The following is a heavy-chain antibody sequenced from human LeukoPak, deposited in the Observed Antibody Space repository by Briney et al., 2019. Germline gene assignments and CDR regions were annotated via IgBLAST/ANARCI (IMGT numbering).Heavy chain of an antibody. V-gene: IGHV3-23*01. CDR2: ISGSGGST. CDR1: GFTVSSNY. J-gene: IGHJ4*02. Sequence: GGSLRLSCAASGFTVSSNYMSWVRQAPGKGLEWVSAISGSGGSTYYADSVKGRFTISRDNSKNTLYLQMNSLRAEDTAVYYCAKDRGPHGPGYFDYWGQGTLVTVSS. CDR3: AKDRGPHGPGYFDY. D-gene: IGHD3-10*01.